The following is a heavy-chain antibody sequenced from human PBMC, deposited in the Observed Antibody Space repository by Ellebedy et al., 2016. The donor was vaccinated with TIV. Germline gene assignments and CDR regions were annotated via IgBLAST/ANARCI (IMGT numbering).Heavy chain of an antibody. CDR2: IHSDGSST. CDR1: GFTFSNYW. V-gene: IGHV3-74*01. J-gene: IGHJ4*02. CDR3: AKAGYSYGYFDY. D-gene: IGHD5-18*01. Sequence: GESLKISXAASGFTFSNYWMHWVRQPPGKGLVWVSRIHSDGSSTNYADSVKGRFTISRGNAENTLYLQMNSLRAEDTAVYYCAKAGYSYGYFDYWGQGTLVTVSS.